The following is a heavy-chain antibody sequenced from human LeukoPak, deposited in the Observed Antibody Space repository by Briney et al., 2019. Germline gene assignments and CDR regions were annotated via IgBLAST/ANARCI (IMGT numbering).Heavy chain of an antibody. CDR1: GGTFSSYA. CDR3: AREGPFIAARLFSGDWFDP. Sequence: ASVKVSCKASGGTFSSYAISWVRQAPGQGLEWMGRIIPIFGIANYAQKFQGRVTITADKSTSTAYMELSSLRSEDTAVYCCAREGPFIAARLFSGDWFDPWGQGTLVTVSS. J-gene: IGHJ5*02. V-gene: IGHV1-69*04. D-gene: IGHD6-6*01. CDR2: IIPIFGIA.